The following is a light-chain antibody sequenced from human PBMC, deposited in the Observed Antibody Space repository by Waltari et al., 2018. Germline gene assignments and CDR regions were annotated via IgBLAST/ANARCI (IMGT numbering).Light chain of an antibody. CDR1: NIGLNN. V-gene: IGLV3-9*01. J-gene: IGLJ2*01. CDR3: HVWDSSVAV. CDR2: RDN. Sequence: SYDLTQSLSVSVALGQTARITCGGINIGLNNVHWYQRKPGQAPILVIYRDNNRPSGIPERFSGSNAGNTATLTISRAQAGDEADYYCHVWDSSVAVFGGGTKLTVL.